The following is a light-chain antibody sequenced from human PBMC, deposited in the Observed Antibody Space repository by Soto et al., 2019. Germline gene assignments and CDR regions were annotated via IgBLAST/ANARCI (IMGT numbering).Light chain of an antibody. V-gene: IGKV3-20*01. CDR3: QQYGSSPLLT. CDR1: QSVSSSY. CDR2: GAS. Sequence: EIVLTQSPGPLSLSPGERATLSCRASQSVSSSYLAWYQQKPGQAPRLLIYGASSRATGIPDRFSGSGSGTYFNLPISRLEPEDFAVYYWQQYGSSPLLTFGGGTKLEIK. J-gene: IGKJ4*02.